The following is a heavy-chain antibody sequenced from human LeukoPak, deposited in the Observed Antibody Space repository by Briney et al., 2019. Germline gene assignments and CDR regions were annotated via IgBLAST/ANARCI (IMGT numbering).Heavy chain of an antibody. Sequence: AASVKVSCKASGGTFSSYAISWVRQAPGQGLEWMGGIIPIFGTANYAQKFQGRVTITADESTSTAYMELSSLRSEDTAVYYCALAARSWFDPWGQGTLVTVSS. CDR3: ALAARSWFDP. V-gene: IGHV1-69*13. CDR1: GGTFSSYA. D-gene: IGHD2-15*01. J-gene: IGHJ5*02. CDR2: IIPIFGTA.